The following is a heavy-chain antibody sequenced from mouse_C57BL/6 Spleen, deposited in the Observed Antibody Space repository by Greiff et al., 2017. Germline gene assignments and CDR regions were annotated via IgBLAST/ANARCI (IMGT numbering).Heavy chain of an antibody. CDR1: GFNIKNTY. Sequence: EVMLVESVAELVRPGASVKLSCTASGFNIKNTYMHWVKQRPEQGLEWIGRIDPANGNTKYAPKFQGKATITADTSSNTAYLQLSSLTSEDTAIYYCARDSNYVGEFAYWGQGTLVTVSA. V-gene: IGHV14-3*01. CDR3: ARDSNYVGEFAY. D-gene: IGHD2-5*01. CDR2: IDPANGNT. J-gene: IGHJ3*01.